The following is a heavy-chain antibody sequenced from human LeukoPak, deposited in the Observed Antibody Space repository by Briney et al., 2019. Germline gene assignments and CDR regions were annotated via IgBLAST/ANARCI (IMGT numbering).Heavy chain of an antibody. CDR1: GGSFSCYY. J-gene: IGHJ4*02. CDR3: ARGPRYSSSWHHYFDY. Sequence: SETLSLTCAVYGGSFSCYYWSWIRQPPGKGLEWIGEINHSGSTNYNPSLKSRVTISVDTSKNQFSLKLSSVTAADTAVYYCARGPRYSSSWHHYFDYWGQGTLVTVSS. D-gene: IGHD6-13*01. V-gene: IGHV4-34*01. CDR2: INHSGST.